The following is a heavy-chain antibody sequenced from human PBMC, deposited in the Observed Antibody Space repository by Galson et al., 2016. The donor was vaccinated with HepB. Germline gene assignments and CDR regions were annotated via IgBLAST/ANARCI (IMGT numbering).Heavy chain of an antibody. V-gene: IGHV3-30*18. CDR2: ISYDGTNK. CDR1: GFIFGRYD. D-gene: IGHD1-7*01. Sequence: SLRLSCAASGFIFGRYDMNWVRQAPGKGLEWVAVISYDGTNKSYGDSVKGRFTISRDNSKSTLYLEMHSLRAEDTAIYYCVKEYKGTTRPNYFDYWGQGTLVTVSS. CDR3: VKEYKGTTRPNYFDY. J-gene: IGHJ4*02.